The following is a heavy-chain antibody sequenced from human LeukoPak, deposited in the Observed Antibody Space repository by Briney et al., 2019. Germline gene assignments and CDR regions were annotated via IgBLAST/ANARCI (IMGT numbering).Heavy chain of an antibody. Sequence: SETLSLTCAVYGGSFSGYYWSWIRQPPGKGLEWIGEINHSGSTNYNPPLKSRVTISVDTSKNQFSLKLSSVTAADTAVYYCARQRIRWLAHAFDIWGQGTMVTVSS. CDR2: INHSGST. V-gene: IGHV4-34*01. D-gene: IGHD3-22*01. CDR1: GGSFSGYY. CDR3: ARQRIRWLAHAFDI. J-gene: IGHJ3*02.